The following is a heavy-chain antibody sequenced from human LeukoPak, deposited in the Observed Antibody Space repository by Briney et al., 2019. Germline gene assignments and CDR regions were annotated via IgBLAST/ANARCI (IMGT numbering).Heavy chain of an antibody. CDR1: GGSFSGYY. D-gene: IGHD5-18*01. J-gene: IGHJ6*03. Sequence: PSETLSLTCAVYGGSFSGYYWSWIRQPPGKGLEWIGEINHSGSTNYNPSLKSRVTISVDTSKNQFSLKLSSVIAADTAVYYCARAGTAMVPLYYYYYMDVWGKGTTVTVSS. V-gene: IGHV4-34*01. CDR2: INHSGST. CDR3: ARAGTAMVPLYYYYYMDV.